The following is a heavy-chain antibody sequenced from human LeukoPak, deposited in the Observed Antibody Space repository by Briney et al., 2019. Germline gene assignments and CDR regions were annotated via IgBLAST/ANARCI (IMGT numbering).Heavy chain of an antibody. J-gene: IGHJ4*02. CDR3: ARDLSSGWYGSDY. V-gene: IGHV3-11*06. Sequence: GGSLRLSCAASGFTFRDYYMSWIRQAPGKGLEWVSYISSSSSYTNYADSVKGRFTISRDNAKNSLYLQMNSLRAEDTAVYYCARDLSSGWYGSDYWGQGTLVTVSS. CDR1: GFTFRDYY. D-gene: IGHD6-19*01. CDR2: ISSSSSYT.